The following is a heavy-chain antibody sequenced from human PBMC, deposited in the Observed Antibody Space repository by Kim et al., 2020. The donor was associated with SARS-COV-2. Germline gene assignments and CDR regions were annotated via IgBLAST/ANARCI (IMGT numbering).Heavy chain of an antibody. Sequence: PSLKSRVTISVDTSKNQFSLKLSSVTAADTAVYYCARAIAVAGTGWFDPWGQGTLVTVSS. CDR3: ARAIAVAGTGWFDP. V-gene: IGHV4-59*01. D-gene: IGHD6-19*01. J-gene: IGHJ5*02.